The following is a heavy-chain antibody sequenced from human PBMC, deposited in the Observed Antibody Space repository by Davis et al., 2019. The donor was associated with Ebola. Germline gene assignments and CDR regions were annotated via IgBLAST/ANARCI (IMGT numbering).Heavy chain of an antibody. CDR2: IYHSGST. D-gene: IGHD2-15*01. J-gene: IGHJ5*02. CDR1: GGSISSGGYS. Sequence: PSETLSLTCAVSGGSISSGGYSWSWIRQPPGKGLEWIGYIYHSGSTYYNPSLKSRVTISVDTSKNQFSLKLSSVTAADTAVYYCARDGYCSGGSCYSSDWFDPWGQGTLVTVSS. V-gene: IGHV4-30-2*01. CDR3: ARDGYCSGGSCYSSDWFDP.